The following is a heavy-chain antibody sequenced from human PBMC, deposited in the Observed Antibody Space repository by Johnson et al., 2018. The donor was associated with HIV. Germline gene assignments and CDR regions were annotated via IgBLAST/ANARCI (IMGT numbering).Heavy chain of an antibody. CDR1: GFTFSDYN. D-gene: IGHD3-16*01. CDR2: ISRSGTTI. CDR3: TTDQVGRKYGGKYHI. J-gene: IGHJ3*02. Sequence: QVQLVESGGGLVKPGGSLRLSCATSGFTFSDYNMNWIRQAPGKGLEWISYISRSGTTIYYADSVKGRFTIYRDNAKSSRSLQMNSLRAEDSAVYYCTTDQVGRKYGGKYHIWGQGTMVTVSS. V-gene: IGHV3-11*01.